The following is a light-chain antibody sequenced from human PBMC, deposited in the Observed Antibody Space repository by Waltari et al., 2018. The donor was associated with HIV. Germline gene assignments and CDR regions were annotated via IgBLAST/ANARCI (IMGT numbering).Light chain of an antibody. CDR1: QTVLYDSNNKNY. CDR3: QQYYSTPPT. CDR2: WAS. J-gene: IGKJ1*01. Sequence: DFVMTQSPDSLAVSLGERATINCKSSQTVLYDSNNKNYLAWYQQKPGQPPKLLIYWASTRQSGVPARFSGSGSGTDFTLTTSSLQAEDVAVYYCQQYYSTPPTFGQGTKVEIK. V-gene: IGKV4-1*01.